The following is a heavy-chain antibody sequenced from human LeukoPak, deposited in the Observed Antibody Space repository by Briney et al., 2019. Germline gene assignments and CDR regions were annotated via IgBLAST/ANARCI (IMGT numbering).Heavy chain of an antibody. CDR1: GFSVSGYY. J-gene: IGHJ6*02. Sequence: GGSLRLSCAVSGFSVSGYYMSWVRQAPGKGLEWVSLLFVGGNTHYADSVKGRFTISRDNSKNTLYLQMNSLRAEDTAVYYCARVDYGDYYYGMDVWGQGTTVTVSS. CDR3: ARVDYGDYYYGMDV. CDR2: LFVGGNT. V-gene: IGHV3-53*01. D-gene: IGHD4-17*01.